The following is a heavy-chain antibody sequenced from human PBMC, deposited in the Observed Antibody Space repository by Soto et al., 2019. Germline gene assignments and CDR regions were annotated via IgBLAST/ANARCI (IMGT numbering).Heavy chain of an antibody. D-gene: IGHD5-18*01. V-gene: IGHV3-30-3*01. CDR1: GFTFNNYA. J-gene: IGHJ4*02. CDR3: ARGDGYIYGNTFDS. Sequence: GGSLRLSCAASGFTFNNYAMHWVRQAPGKGLEWVAFISYDGTNKYYADSVTGRFTISRDNSRNTLYLQMNSLRAEDTAVYYCARGDGYIYGNTFDSWGQGTLVTVSS. CDR2: ISYDGTNK.